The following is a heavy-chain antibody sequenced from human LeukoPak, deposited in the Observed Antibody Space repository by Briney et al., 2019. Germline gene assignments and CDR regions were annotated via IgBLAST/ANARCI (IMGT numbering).Heavy chain of an antibody. CDR3: ARHYSSSGDWCDA. CDR1: GGSISSNNYY. D-gene: IGHD6-13*01. Sequence: SETLSLTCTVSGGSISSNNYYWGWIRQPPGKGLEWIGSIYYSGSTYYNPSLKSRVTISVDTSKNQFSLKLSSVTAADTAVLYCARHYSSSGDWCDAWGQGTLVTVSS. CDR2: IYYSGST. V-gene: IGHV4-39*01. J-gene: IGHJ5*02.